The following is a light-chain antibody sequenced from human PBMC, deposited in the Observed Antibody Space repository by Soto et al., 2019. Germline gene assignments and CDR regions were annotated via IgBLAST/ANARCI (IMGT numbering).Light chain of an antibody. CDR1: SSNIGSNY. Sequence: QLVLTQPPSASGTPGQRVTISCSGSSSNIGSNYVYWYQQLPGTAPKVLIYRNNQRPSGVPDRFSGSKSGASTSLAISGLRSEDEADYYCAAWDDSLSVVVFGGGTKVTVL. V-gene: IGLV1-47*01. CDR3: AAWDDSLSVVV. CDR2: RNN. J-gene: IGLJ2*01.